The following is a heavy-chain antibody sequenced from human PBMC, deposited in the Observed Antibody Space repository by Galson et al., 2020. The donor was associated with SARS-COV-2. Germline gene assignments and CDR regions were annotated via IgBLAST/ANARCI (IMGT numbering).Heavy chain of an antibody. Sequence: GESLKISCAASGFTFSSYGMHWVRQAPGKGLEWVAVISYDGSNKYYADSVKGRFTISRDNSKNTLYLQMNSLRAEDTAVYYCAKDLKYYDILTGYIWGGPAPYYYYYGMDVWGQGTTVTVSS. V-gene: IGHV3-30*18. CDR2: ISYDGSNK. CDR1: GFTFSSYG. J-gene: IGHJ6*02. CDR3: AKDLKYYDILTGYIWGGPAPYYYYYGMDV. D-gene: IGHD3-9*01.